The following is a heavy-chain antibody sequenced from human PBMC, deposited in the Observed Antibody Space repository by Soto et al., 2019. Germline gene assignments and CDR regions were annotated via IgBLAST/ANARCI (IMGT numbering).Heavy chain of an antibody. CDR3: TTDLPTLIPQVDS. D-gene: IGHD4-4*01. CDR1: GFTFSSYW. J-gene: IGHJ4*02. Sequence: GGSLRLSCAASGFTFSSYWMNWVRQAPGKGLEWVSSISSSSSYIYYADSVKGRFTISRDNAKNSLYLQMNSLKTEDTGVYFCTTDLPTLIPQVDSWGQGTLVTVSS. CDR2: ISSSSSYI. V-gene: IGHV3-21*03.